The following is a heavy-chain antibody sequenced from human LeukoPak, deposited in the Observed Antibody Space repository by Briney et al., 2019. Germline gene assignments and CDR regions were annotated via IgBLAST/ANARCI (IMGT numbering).Heavy chain of an antibody. V-gene: IGHV1-2*02. CDR1: GYAFTDFY. D-gene: IGHD3-10*01. Sequence: AAVKVSFKASGYAFTDFYIHWVRQAPGQGLEGMAWINTKSGGTNYAQKFQGRVTMTIDTSVNTSYMYLRRLRSDDTAVYYCARDRSGLPMGRVAMDVWGQGTTVTVSS. CDR3: ARDRSGLPMGRVAMDV. CDR2: INTKSGGT. J-gene: IGHJ6*02.